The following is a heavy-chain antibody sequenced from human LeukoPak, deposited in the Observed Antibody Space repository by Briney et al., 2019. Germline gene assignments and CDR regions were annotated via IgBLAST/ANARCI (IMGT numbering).Heavy chain of an antibody. Sequence: SVKVSCKASGGTFSSYAISWVRQAPGQGLEWMGRIIPIFGTANYAQKFQGRVTITTDESTSTAYMELSSLRSEDTAVYYCARYQTYGSGSYYSYYYYYMDVWGKGTTVTVSS. V-gene: IGHV1-69*05. D-gene: IGHD3-10*01. CDR1: GGTFSSYA. J-gene: IGHJ6*03. CDR3: ARYQTYGSGSYYSYYYYYMDV. CDR2: IIPIFGTA.